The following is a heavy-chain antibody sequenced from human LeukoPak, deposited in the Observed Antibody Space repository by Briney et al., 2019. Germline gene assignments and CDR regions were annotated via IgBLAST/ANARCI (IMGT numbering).Heavy chain of an antibody. V-gene: IGHV3-53*01. CDR2: IYSGGST. CDR1: GFTFSAYG. D-gene: IGHD1-26*01. Sequence: PGGSLRLSCAASGFTFSAYGMSWVRQAPGKGLEWVSVIYSGGSTYYADSVKGRFTISRDNSKNTLYLQMNSLRAEDTAVYYCARDSGSAWAFDIWGQGTMVTVSS. J-gene: IGHJ3*02. CDR3: ARDSGSAWAFDI.